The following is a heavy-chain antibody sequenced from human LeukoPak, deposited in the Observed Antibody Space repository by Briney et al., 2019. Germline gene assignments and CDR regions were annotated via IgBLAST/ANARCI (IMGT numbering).Heavy chain of an antibody. J-gene: IGHJ4*02. D-gene: IGHD2-2*01. Sequence: ASVKVSCKASGGTFSSYAIRWVRQAPGQGLEWMGWISAYNGNTNYAQKLQGRVTMTTDTSTSTAYMELRSLRSDDTAVYYCARRYCSSTSCYADYWGQGTLVTVSS. CDR2: ISAYNGNT. CDR1: GGTFSSYA. V-gene: IGHV1-18*01. CDR3: ARRYCSSTSCYADY.